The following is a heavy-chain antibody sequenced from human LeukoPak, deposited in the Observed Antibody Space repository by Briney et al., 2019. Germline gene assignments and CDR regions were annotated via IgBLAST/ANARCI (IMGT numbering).Heavy chain of an antibody. V-gene: IGHV3-11*06. J-gene: IGHJ4*02. CDR1: GFTFSDYY. CDR2: ISSSSSYT. D-gene: IGHD3-10*01. CDR3: ARGEFDFDY. Sequence: GGSLRLSCAASGFTFSDYYMSWIRQAPGKGLEWVSYISSSSSYTNYADSEKGRFTISRDNAKNSLYLQMNSLRAEDTAVYYCARGEFDFDYWGQGTLVTVSS.